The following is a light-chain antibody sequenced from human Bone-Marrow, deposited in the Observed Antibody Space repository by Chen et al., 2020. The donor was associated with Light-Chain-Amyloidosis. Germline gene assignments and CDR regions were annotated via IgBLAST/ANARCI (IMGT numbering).Light chain of an antibody. CDR1: QDIRDH. Sequence: DIQLTQSPSFLSASVGDRVTITCRASQDIRDHLAWFQQTPGKAPKLLIYATSTLQTGVPSRFSGSGSGTQFTLTISSLQPEDFATYYCQHLNSYLFTFGPGTKVDFK. CDR2: ATS. V-gene: IGKV1-9*01. J-gene: IGKJ3*01. CDR3: QHLNSYLFT.